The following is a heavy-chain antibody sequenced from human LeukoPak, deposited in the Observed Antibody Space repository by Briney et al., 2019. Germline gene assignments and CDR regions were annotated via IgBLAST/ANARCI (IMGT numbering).Heavy chain of an antibody. D-gene: IGHD6-25*01. CDR1: GYSIGSGHY. CDR3: AKSSGGGGHDS. J-gene: IGHJ5*01. CDR2: VYHSGT. V-gene: IGHV4-38-2*02. Sequence: NPSETLSLTCTVSGYSIGSGHYWAWIRQPPGKGLEWIGCVYHSGTYYKSSLTSRVTISMDTSKNQFSLKLTSVTAADSALYYCAKSSGGGGHDSWGQGTLVTVSS.